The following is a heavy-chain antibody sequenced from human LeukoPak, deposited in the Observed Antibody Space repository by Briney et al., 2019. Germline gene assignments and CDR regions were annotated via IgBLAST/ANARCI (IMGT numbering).Heavy chain of an antibody. CDR3: ARAPGDSSSWLESAFDI. V-gene: IGHV1-69*04. CDR2: IIPILAIT. Sequence: SVKVSCKVSGYTLTELSMHWVRQAPGQGLEWMGRIIPILAITNYAQKFQGRVTITADKSTSTAYMDLSSLRSEDTAVYYCARAPGDSSSWLESAFDIWGQGQWSPSLQ. CDR1: GYTLTELS. D-gene: IGHD6-13*01. J-gene: IGHJ3*02.